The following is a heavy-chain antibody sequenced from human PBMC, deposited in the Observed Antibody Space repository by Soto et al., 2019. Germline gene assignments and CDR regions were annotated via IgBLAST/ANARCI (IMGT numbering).Heavy chain of an antibody. D-gene: IGHD2-21*02. V-gene: IGHV4-31*03. CDR3: AREAYCGGDCSPLDYYYYGMDV. J-gene: IGHJ6*02. CDR1: GGSISSGGYY. Sequence: SETLSLTCTVSGGSISSGGYYWSWIRQHPGKGLEWIGYTYYSGSTYYNPSLKSRVTISVDTSKNQFSLKLSSVTAADTAVYYCAREAYCGGDCSPLDYYYYGMDVWGQGTTVTVSS. CDR2: TYYSGST.